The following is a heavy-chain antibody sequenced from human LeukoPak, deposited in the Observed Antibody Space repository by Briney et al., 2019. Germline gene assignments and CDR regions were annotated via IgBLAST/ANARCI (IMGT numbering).Heavy chain of an antibody. V-gene: IGHV3-23*01. Sequence: GGSLRLSCAATGFTFSSYDMTWVRQAPGKGLEWVSVISGSGGSTYYADSVKGRFTISRDNAKNSLYLQMNSLRAEDTAVYYCAREELLGAYYYYGMDVWGQGTTVTVSS. J-gene: IGHJ6*02. CDR2: ISGSGGST. D-gene: IGHD1-26*01. CDR3: AREELLGAYYYYGMDV. CDR1: GFTFSSYD.